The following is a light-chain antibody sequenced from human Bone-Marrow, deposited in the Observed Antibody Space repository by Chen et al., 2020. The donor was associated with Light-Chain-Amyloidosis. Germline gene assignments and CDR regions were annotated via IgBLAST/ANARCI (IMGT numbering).Light chain of an antibody. CDR1: NIGSTS. Sequence: SYVLTQPSSVSVAPGQTATIACGGNNIGSTSVHWYQQTPGQAHLLVVYDDSDRPSGIPERLSDSSSGNTATLTSSRVEAGDEADYYCQVWDRSSDRPVFGGGTKLTVL. CDR3: QVWDRSSDRPV. CDR2: DDS. J-gene: IGLJ3*02. V-gene: IGLV3-21*02.